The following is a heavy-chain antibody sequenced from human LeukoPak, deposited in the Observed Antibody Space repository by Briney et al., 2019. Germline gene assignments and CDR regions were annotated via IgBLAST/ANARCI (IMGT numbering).Heavy chain of an antibody. CDR1: GFTFSSYW. J-gene: IGHJ3*02. CDR2: INSDGSST. Sequence: GGSLRLSCAASGFTFSSYWMHWVRQAPGKGLVWVSRINSDGSSTSYADSVKGRFTISRDNAKNTLYLQMNSLKTEDTAVYYCTTGKFGVVNDAFDIWGQGTMVTVSS. D-gene: IGHD3-3*01. V-gene: IGHV3-74*01. CDR3: TTGKFGVVNDAFDI.